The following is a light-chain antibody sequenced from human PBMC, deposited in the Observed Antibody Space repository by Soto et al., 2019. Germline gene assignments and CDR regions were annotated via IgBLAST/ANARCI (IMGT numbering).Light chain of an antibody. J-gene: IGLJ1*01. Sequence: QSALTQPASVSGSPGQSITISCTGTRSDVGGSKYVSWYQQYPGKAPKVMIYEVSNRPSGVSNRFSGSKSGNTASLTISGLQAEDEADYYCSSYTSSSTLYVFGTGTKVTVL. CDR3: SSYTSSSTLYV. V-gene: IGLV2-14*01. CDR1: RSDVGGSKY. CDR2: EVS.